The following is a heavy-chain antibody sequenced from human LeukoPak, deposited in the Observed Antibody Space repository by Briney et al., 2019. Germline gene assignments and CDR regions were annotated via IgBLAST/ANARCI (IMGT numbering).Heavy chain of an antibody. CDR2: ISYDGSYK. CDR3: ARAQHRGWGFDY. CDR1: GSTFSSYE. V-gene: IGHV3-30*04. D-gene: IGHD1-26*01. Sequence: PGGSLRLSCAASGSTFSSYEMNWVRQAPGKGLEWVALISYDGSYKYYADSVKGRFTISRDISKNTLHLQMDSLRAEDTAVYYCARAQHRGWGFDYWGQGTLVTVSS. J-gene: IGHJ4*02.